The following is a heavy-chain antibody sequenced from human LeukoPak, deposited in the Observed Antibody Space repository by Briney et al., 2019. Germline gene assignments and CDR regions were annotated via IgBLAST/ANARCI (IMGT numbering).Heavy chain of an antibody. CDR3: ARVRRITIFGVVIRDYFDY. V-gene: IGHV4-61*02. CDR1: GGSISSGSYY. J-gene: IGHJ4*02. CDR2: IYTSGST. Sequence: SQTLSLTCTVSGGSISSGSYYWSWIRQPAGKGLEWIGRIYTSGSTNYNPSLKSRVTISVDTSKNQFSLKLSSVTAADTAVYYCARVRRITIFGVVIRDYFDYWGQGTLVTASS. D-gene: IGHD3-3*01.